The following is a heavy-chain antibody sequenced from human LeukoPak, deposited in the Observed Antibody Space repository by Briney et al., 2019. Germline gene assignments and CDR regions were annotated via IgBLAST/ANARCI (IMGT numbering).Heavy chain of an antibody. CDR3: ARDRYSSSSLDY. D-gene: IGHD6-6*01. V-gene: IGHV1-69*04. Sequence: SVKVSCKATGGTFSSYAISWVRQAPGQGLEWMGRIIPILGIANYAQKFQGRVTITADKSTSTAYMELSSLRSEDTAVYYCARDRYSSSSLDYWGQGTLVTVSS. CDR2: IIPILGIA. CDR1: GGTFSSYA. J-gene: IGHJ4*02.